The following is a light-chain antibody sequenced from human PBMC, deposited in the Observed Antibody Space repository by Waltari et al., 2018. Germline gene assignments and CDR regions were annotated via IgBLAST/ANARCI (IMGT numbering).Light chain of an antibody. Sequence: QSVLPQPPSVSAAPGPRVTISCPGGSSNIGHNYVSWYRQFPGTAPKLLIYENTERPSGIPGRFSGSKSGTSATLDITGLQAGDEADYYCGTWDSSLSGAVFGGGTHLTVL. J-gene: IGLJ7*01. CDR3: GTWDSSLSGAV. CDR1: SSNIGHNY. CDR2: ENT. V-gene: IGLV1-51*02.